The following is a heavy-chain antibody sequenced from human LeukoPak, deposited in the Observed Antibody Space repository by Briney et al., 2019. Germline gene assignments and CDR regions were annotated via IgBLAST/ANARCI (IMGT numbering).Heavy chain of an antibody. J-gene: IGHJ4*02. D-gene: IGHD3-10*01. CDR3: AKDREFGELLGGLDY. CDR2: ISWNSGSI. CDR1: GFTFDDYA. V-gene: IGHV3-9*01. Sequence: PGGSLRLSCAASGFTFDDYAMHWVRQAPGKGLEWVSGISWNSGSIGYADSVKGRFTISRDNAKNSLYLQMNSLRAEDTALYYCAKDREFGELLGGLDYWGQGTLVTVSS.